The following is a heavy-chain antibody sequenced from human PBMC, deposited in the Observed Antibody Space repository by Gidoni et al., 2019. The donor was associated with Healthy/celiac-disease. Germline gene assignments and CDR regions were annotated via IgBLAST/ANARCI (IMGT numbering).Heavy chain of an antibody. CDR3: ARGTYYYGSGSYRRPAEYFQH. CDR1: GGSFSGYY. Sequence: QVQLQQWGAGLLKPSETLSLTCAVYGGSFSGYYWRWIRQPPGKGLEWIGEINHSGSTNYNPSLKSRVTISVDTSKNQFSLKLSSVTAADTAVYYCARGTYYYGSGSYRRPAEYFQHWGQGTLVTVSS. CDR2: INHSGST. D-gene: IGHD3-10*01. J-gene: IGHJ1*01. V-gene: IGHV4-34*01.